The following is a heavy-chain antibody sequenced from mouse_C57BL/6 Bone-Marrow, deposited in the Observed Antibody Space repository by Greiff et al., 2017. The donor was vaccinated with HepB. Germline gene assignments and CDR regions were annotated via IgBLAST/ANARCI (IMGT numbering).Heavy chain of an antibody. J-gene: IGHJ1*03. CDR3: ARWGSSLWYFDV. V-gene: IGHV1-54*01. CDR2: INPGSGGT. Sequence: QVQLQQSGAELVRPGTSVKVSCKASGYAFTHYLIEWVKQRPGQGLEWIGVINPGSGGTNYNEKFKGKATLTADKSSSTAYMQLSSLTSEDSAVYFCARWGSSLWYFDVWGTGTTVTVSS. D-gene: IGHD1-1*01. CDR1: GYAFTHYL.